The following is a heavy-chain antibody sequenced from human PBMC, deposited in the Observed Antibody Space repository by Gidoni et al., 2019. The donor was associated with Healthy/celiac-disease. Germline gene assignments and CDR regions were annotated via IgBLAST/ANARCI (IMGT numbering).Heavy chain of an antibody. CDR1: GYSFTSYW. J-gene: IGHJ3*02. D-gene: IGHD1-20*01. CDR2: IYPGDSYT. V-gene: IGHV5-51*01. CDR3: ARPSITGTTRDAFDI. Sequence: EVQLVQSGAEVKKPGESLKISCKGSGYSFTSYWIGWVRQMPGKGLEWMGIIYPGDSYTRYSPSFQGQVTISADKSISTAYLQWSSLKASDTAMYYCARPSITGTTRDAFDIWGQGTMVTVSS.